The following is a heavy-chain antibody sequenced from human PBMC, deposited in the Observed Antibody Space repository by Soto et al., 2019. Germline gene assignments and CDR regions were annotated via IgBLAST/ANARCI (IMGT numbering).Heavy chain of an antibody. Sequence: QVQLVQSGAVVKKPGASVKVSCKAPGYTLTSYNINWVRQAPGQGLEWMGWMDPNSGDTGNTQKFQGRVTMTRDISRGTAYMELSNLRSEDTAVYYCARQGSQYGSGNYVHWGQGTLVTVSS. D-gene: IGHD3-10*01. J-gene: IGHJ4*02. CDR2: MDPNSGDT. CDR3: ARQGSQYGSGNYVH. CDR1: GYTLTSYN. V-gene: IGHV1-8*01.